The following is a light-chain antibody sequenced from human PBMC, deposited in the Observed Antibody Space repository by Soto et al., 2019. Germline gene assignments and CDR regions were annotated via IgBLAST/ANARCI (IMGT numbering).Light chain of an antibody. CDR1: SSDIGVYNY. CDR3: SSYTTTSTVV. J-gene: IGLJ2*01. CDR2: DVS. V-gene: IGLV2-14*01. Sequence: QSALTQPASVSGSPGQSITISCTGTSSDIGVYNYVSWYQQHPGKAPKLMIYDVSNRPSGVSNRFPGSKSGNTASLTISGLQAEDEADYYCSSYTTTSTVVFGGGTKLTVL.